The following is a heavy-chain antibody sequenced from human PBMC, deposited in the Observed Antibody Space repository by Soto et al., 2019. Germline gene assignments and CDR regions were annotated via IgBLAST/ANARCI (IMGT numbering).Heavy chain of an antibody. V-gene: IGHV4-59*01. D-gene: IGHD4-4*01. CDR2: IYYSGST. J-gene: IGHJ3*02. CDR1: GGSINDYY. CDR3: ARRTYTCDALDI. Sequence: QLQESGPGLVKPSETLSLTCTVSGGSINDYYWNWIRQPPGKGLEWLGYIYYSGSTKYNPSRKSRVTMSVDTSKNQLSLKLNSVTAEDTAVYYCARRTYTCDALDIWGQGTLVTVSS.